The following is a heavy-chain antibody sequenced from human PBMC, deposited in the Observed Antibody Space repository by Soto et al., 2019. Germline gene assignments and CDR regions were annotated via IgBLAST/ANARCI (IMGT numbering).Heavy chain of an antibody. D-gene: IGHD5-18*01. CDR2: INPNSGGT. CDR3: ARDHAEVTAMVRQRNYYYYYMGV. CDR1: GYTFTGYY. J-gene: IGHJ6*03. Sequence: ASVKVSCKASGYTFTGYYMHWVRQAPGQGLEWMGWINPNSGGTNYAQKFQGWVTMTRDTSISTAYMELSRLRSDDTAVYYCARDHAEVTAMVRQRNYYYYYMGVWGKGTTVTVSS. V-gene: IGHV1-2*04.